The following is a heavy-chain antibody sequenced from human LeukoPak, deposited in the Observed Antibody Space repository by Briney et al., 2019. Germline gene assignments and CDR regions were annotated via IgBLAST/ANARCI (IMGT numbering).Heavy chain of an antibody. CDR3: ARHIPGNPYFDY. CDR2: IYYSGST. V-gene: IGHV4-59*08. CDR1: GGSITSYY. J-gene: IGHJ4*02. Sequence: SETLSLTCTVSGGSITSYYWSWIRQPPGKGLEWIGYIYYSGSTTYNPPLKSRVTISVETSKNQFSLKLRSVTAADTAIYYCARHIPGNPYFDYWGQGTLVTVSS. D-gene: IGHD6-13*01.